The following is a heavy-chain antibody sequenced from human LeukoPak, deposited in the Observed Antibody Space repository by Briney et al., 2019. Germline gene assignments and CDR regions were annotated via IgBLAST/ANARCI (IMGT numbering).Heavy chain of an antibody. Sequence: GGSLRLSCAASGFTFSSYSMNWVRQAPGKGLEWVSSISSSSSYIYYADSVKGRFTIPRDNAKNSLYLQMNSLRAEDTAVYYCARDLGMVVPAAAFDYWGQGTLVTVSS. V-gene: IGHV3-21*01. D-gene: IGHD2-2*01. CDR3: ARDLGMVVPAAAFDY. J-gene: IGHJ4*02. CDR1: GFTFSSYS. CDR2: ISSSSSYI.